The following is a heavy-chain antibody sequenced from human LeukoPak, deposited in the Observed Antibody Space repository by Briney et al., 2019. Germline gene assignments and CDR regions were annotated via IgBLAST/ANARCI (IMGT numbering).Heavy chain of an antibody. Sequence: GGSLRLSCAASGFTFSSYEMNWVRQVPGKGLEWVSYVSSSGSTIYYADSVKGRFTISRDNAKNSLYLQMNSLRAEDTAVYFCARDLGYYSPYGMDVWGQGTTVTVSS. CDR3: ARDLGYYSPYGMDV. CDR2: VSSSGSTI. CDR1: GFTFSSYE. D-gene: IGHD3-22*01. J-gene: IGHJ6*02. V-gene: IGHV3-48*03.